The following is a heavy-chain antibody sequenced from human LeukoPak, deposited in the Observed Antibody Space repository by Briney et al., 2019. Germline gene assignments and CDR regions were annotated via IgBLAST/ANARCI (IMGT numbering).Heavy chain of an antibody. Sequence: GRSLRLSCAASGFTFSSYGMHWVRQAPGKGLEWVAVIWYDGSNKYYADSVKGRFTISRDDSKNTQYLRMNSLRVEDTAVYYCATRDLQSSSDILKWGQGTLVTVSS. CDR3: ATRDLQSSSDILK. CDR1: GFTFSSYG. J-gene: IGHJ1*01. D-gene: IGHD3-9*01. V-gene: IGHV3-33*03. CDR2: IWYDGSNK.